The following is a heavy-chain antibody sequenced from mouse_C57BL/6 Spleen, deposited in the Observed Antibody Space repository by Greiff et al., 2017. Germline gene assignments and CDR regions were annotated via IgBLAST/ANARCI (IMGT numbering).Heavy chain of an antibody. V-gene: IGHV14-2*01. CDR3: ARPYGYDSYYFDY. J-gene: IGHJ2*01. D-gene: IGHD2-2*01. CDR1: GFNIKDYY. CDR2: IDPEDGET. Sequence: VHVKQSGAELVKPGASVKLSCTASGFNIKDYYMHWVKQRTEQGLEWIGRIDPEDGETKYAPKFQDKATITADTSSNTAYLQLSSLTSEDTAVYYCARPYGYDSYYFDYWGQGTTLTVSA.